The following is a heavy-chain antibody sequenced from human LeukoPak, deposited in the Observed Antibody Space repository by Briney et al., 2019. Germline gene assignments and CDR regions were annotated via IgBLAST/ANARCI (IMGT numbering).Heavy chain of an antibody. Sequence: GGSLRLSCAASGFTFSSYGMHWVRQAPGKGLEWVAVVWYEGTNKCYGDSVKGRFTISKDNSKNTLYLQMNSLRAEDTAMYYCARQGGLGNYATGSWFDPWGQGTLVTVSS. J-gene: IGHJ5*02. CDR2: VWYEGTNK. CDR3: ARQGGLGNYATGSWFDP. D-gene: IGHD1-7*01. V-gene: IGHV3-33*01. CDR1: GFTFSSYG.